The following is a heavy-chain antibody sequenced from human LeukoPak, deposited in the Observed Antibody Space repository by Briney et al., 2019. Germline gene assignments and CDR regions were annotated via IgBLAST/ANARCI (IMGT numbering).Heavy chain of an antibody. Sequence: GGSLRLSCAASGFTFSSYAMSWVRQAPGKGREWVSAISGSGGSTYYADSVKGRFTISRDNSKNTLYLQMNSLRAEDTAVYYCAKDGSGSYYSNDWGQGTLVTVSS. CDR3: AKDGSGSYYSND. D-gene: IGHD3-10*01. CDR2: ISGSGGST. J-gene: IGHJ4*02. CDR1: GFTFSSYA. V-gene: IGHV3-23*01.